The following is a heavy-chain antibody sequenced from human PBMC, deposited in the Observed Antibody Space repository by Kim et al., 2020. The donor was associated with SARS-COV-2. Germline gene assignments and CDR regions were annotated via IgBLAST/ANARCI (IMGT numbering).Heavy chain of an antibody. J-gene: IGHJ4*02. CDR1: GFTFSSYG. D-gene: IGHD3-3*01. CDR2: IWYDGSNK. Sequence: GGSLRPSCAASGFTFSSYGMHWVRQAPGKGLEWVAVIWYDGSNKYYADSVKGRFTISRDNSKNTLYLQMNSLRAEDTAVYYCARDFNEGSFWSGYYNFDYWGQGTLVTVSS. CDR3: ARDFNEGSFWSGYYNFDY. V-gene: IGHV3-33*01.